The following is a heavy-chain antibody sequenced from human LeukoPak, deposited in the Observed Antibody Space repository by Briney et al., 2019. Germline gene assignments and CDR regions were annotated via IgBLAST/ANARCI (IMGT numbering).Heavy chain of an antibody. V-gene: IGHV3-11*01. CDR2: MSGRGYPI. J-gene: IGHJ4*02. CDR3: ARVGIALAVPFDF. CDR1: GFTFSDYY. Sequence: GGSLTLSCAASGFTFSDYYMAWVRQAPGKGLEWISYMSGRGYPIYYADTVRGRFTISRDNAKSSLYLQMTSLRAEDTAVYFCARVGIALAVPFDFWGQGSPVIVSS. D-gene: IGHD2-21*01.